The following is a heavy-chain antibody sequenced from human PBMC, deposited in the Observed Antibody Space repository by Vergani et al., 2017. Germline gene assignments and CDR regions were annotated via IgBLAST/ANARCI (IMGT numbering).Heavy chain of an antibody. CDR3: ASSGYYYSLEY. D-gene: IGHD3-22*01. CDR1: GGSISSSTW. J-gene: IGHJ4*02. CDR2: IYHSGRT. V-gene: IGHV4-4*02. Sequence: QVQLQESGPGLVKPSGTLSLTCAVSGGSISSSTWWSWVRQPPGKGLEWIGEIYHSGRTNYNPSLKSRVTISLDKSKNRFSLKLSSVTAADTAVYYCASSGYYYSLEYWGQGKLVTVSS.